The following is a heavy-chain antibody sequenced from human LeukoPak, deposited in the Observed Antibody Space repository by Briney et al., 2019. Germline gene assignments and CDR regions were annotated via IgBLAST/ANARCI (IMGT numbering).Heavy chain of an antibody. CDR3: ARGLENDY. CDR2: IKQDGSEK. Sequence: GGSLRLSCTTSGFTFVDYAMSWFRQAPGKGLEWVANIKQDGSEKYYVDSVKGRITISRDHAKNSLYLQMNSLRAEDTAVYYCARGLENDYWGQGTLVTVSS. CDR1: GFTFVDYA. J-gene: IGHJ4*02. V-gene: IGHV3-7*01.